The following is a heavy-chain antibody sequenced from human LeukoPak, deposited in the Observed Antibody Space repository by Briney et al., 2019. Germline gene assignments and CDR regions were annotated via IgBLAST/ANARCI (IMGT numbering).Heavy chain of an antibody. D-gene: IGHD2-2*03. CDR3: AKDRPNGLDY. J-gene: IGHJ4*02. Sequence: GGSLRLSCAVSGFNFINYAMTWVRQAPGRGLEWVSGINGRGDGTYYADSVKGRFTVSRDNSKNTVYLQSHSLRAEDTAVYYCAKDRPNGLDYWGQGTLVTVSS. CDR1: GFNFINYA. CDR2: INGRGDGT. V-gene: IGHV3-23*01.